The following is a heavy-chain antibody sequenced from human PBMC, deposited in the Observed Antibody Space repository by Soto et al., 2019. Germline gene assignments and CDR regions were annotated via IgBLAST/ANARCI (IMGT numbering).Heavy chain of an antibody. V-gene: IGHV3-49*03. CDR2: IRSKAYGGTT. Sequence: GGSLRLSCTASGFTFGDYAMSWFRQAPGKGLEWVGFIRSKAYGGTTEYAASVKGRFTISRDDSKSIAYLQMNSLKTQDTAVYYCTRAEYDYVWGSYRYRESGSYYFDYWGQGTLVTVSS. D-gene: IGHD3-16*02. CDR3: TRAEYDYVWGSYRYRESGSYYFDY. CDR1: GFTFGDYA. J-gene: IGHJ4*02.